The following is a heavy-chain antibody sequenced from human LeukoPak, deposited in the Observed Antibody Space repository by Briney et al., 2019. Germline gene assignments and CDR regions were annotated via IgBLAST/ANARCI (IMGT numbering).Heavy chain of an antibody. Sequence: GRSLRLSCAASGFTFSSYGMHGVRQAPGRGLEGVAVIWYDGSNKYYADSVKGRFTISRDNSKNTLYLQMNSLRAEDTAVYYCARDYLSYGSGSSNWFDPWGQGTLVTVSS. CDR3: ARDYLSYGSGSSNWFDP. D-gene: IGHD3-10*01. CDR1: GFTFSSYG. CDR2: IWYDGSNK. J-gene: IGHJ5*02. V-gene: IGHV3-33*01.